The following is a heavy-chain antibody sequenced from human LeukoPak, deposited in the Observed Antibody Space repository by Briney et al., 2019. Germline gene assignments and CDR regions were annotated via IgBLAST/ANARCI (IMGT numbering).Heavy chain of an antibody. V-gene: IGHV3-7*01. D-gene: IGHD2-2*01. CDR3: ARYCTGSSCYSLDV. CDR2: INRDGSEK. J-gene: IGHJ6*04. Sequence: GGSLRLSCAASGFTFSRYWMTWVRQAPGKGLEWVANINRDGSEKYYADSVKGRFTISRDNAKNSLYLQMNSLRAEDTAVYYCARYCTGSSCYSLDVWGKGTTVTVSS. CDR1: GFTFSRYW.